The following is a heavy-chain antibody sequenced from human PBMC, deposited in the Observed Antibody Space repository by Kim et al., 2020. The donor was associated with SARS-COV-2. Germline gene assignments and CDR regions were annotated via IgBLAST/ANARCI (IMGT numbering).Heavy chain of an antibody. V-gene: IGHV4-39*02. CDR3: TREEYDSGSLGD. D-gene: IGHD3-10*01. CDR1: GYSINSRFCY. Sequence: SETLSLTCTVSGYSINSRFCYWGWIRQSPEKGLEWIGNIYFTRTTFYNPSLESRLTISLDTSKNQFSLKSTSVSAAETGVYYCTREEYDSGSLGDWGQGALVIVSS. J-gene: IGHJ4*02. CDR2: IYFTRTT.